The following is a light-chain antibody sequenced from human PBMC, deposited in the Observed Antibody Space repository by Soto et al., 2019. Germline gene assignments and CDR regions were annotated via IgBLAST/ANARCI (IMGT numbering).Light chain of an antibody. CDR2: AAS. CDR3: QQTDSYPST. Sequence: AIQFTQSPSSLSASVGDRVTITCRASQVINSFLAWYQQKPGKAPKLLIYAASSLQTGVPSRFSGSGSATDFTLTINSLQPEDFATYYCQQTDSYPSTFGGGTKVDI. J-gene: IGKJ4*01. CDR1: QVINSF. V-gene: IGKV1-13*02.